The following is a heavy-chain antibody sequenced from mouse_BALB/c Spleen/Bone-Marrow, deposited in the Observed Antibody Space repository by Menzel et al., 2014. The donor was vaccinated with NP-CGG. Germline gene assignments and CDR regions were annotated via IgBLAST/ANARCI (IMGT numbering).Heavy chain of an antibody. CDR3: TRREYYRYDRAMDY. D-gene: IGHD2-14*01. V-gene: IGHV1S81*02. Sequence: VKLQESGAELVKPGASVKLSCKASGYTFTSYYMYWVKQRPGQGLEWIGEINPSNGGTNFNEKFKSKATLTVDKSSSTAYMQLSSLTSEDSAVYYCTRREYYRYDRAMDYWGQGTSVTGSS. J-gene: IGHJ4*01. CDR1: GYTFTSYY. CDR2: INPSNGGT.